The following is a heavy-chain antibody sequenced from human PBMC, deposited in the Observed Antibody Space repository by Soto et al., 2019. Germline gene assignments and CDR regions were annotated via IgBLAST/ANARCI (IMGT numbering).Heavy chain of an antibody. CDR3: AKDAPGPSLHFDY. CDR1: GFTFDDYA. D-gene: IGHD2-15*01. V-gene: IGHV3-9*01. CDR2: ISWNSGSI. Sequence: GGSLRLSCAASGFTFDDYAMHWVRQAPGKGLEWVSGISWNSGSIGYADSGKGRFTISRDNAKNSLYLQMNSLRAEDTALYYCAKDAPGPSLHFDYWGQGTLVTVSS. J-gene: IGHJ4*02.